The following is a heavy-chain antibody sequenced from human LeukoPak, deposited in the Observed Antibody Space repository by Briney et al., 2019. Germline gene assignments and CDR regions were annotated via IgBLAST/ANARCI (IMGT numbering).Heavy chain of an antibody. CDR3: ARYHSSGLAY. Sequence: PSETLALTYTVSGDSIGTYYWSWIRQPPGKGLEWIGSIYFSGSSYYNPSLKSRVTISVGTSKNQYSLKLSSVAAADTAVYYCARYHSSGLAYWGQGTLVTVSS. V-gene: IGHV4-59*08. CDR2: IYFSGSS. J-gene: IGHJ4*02. D-gene: IGHD6-19*01. CDR1: GDSIGTYY.